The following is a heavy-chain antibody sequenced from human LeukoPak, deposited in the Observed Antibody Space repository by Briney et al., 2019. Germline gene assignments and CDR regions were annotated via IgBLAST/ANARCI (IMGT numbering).Heavy chain of an antibody. Sequence: SETLSLTCTVSGGSISSGGYYWSWIRQHPGKGLEWIGYIYYSGSTYYNPSLKSRVTISVDTSKNQFSLKLSSVTAADTAVYYCARGVFTTRYYDSSGYFWPDAFDIWGQGTMVTVSS. CDR1: GGSISSGGYY. D-gene: IGHD3-22*01. CDR2: IYYSGST. CDR3: ARGVFTTRYYDSSGYFWPDAFDI. J-gene: IGHJ3*02. V-gene: IGHV4-31*03.